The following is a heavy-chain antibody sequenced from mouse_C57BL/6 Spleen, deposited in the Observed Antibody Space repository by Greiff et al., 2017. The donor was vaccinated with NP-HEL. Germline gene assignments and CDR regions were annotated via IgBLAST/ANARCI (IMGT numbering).Heavy chain of an antibody. J-gene: IGHJ4*01. CDR2: IDPSDSYT. Sequence: QVQLQQPGAELVMPGASVKLSCKASGYTFTSYWMHWVKQRPGQGLEWIGEIDPSDSYTNYNQKFKGKSTLTVDKSSSTAYMQLSSLTSEDSAVYYCARSRGIYGSSNYYAMDYWGQGTSVTVSS. CDR1: GYTFTSYW. CDR3: ARSRGIYGSSNYYAMDY. D-gene: IGHD1-1*01. V-gene: IGHV1-69*01.